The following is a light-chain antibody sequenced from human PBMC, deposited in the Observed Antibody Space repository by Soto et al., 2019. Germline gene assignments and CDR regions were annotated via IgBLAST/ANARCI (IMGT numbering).Light chain of an antibody. CDR3: QQYDSVPLT. V-gene: IGKV1-33*01. J-gene: IGKJ4*01. Sequence: DIQMTQSPSSLSVSVGDRVTITCQASQYIKTFLHWYQQKPGKAPKVLIYGASYLEPGVPSRFSGTGSGTDFTFTISSLQPEDIATYYCQQYDSVPLTFGGGTKVDIK. CDR1: QYIKTF. CDR2: GAS.